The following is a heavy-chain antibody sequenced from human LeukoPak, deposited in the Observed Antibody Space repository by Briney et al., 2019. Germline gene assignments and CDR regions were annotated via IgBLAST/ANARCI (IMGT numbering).Heavy chain of an antibody. CDR3: ARGYFDRNDY. D-gene: IGHD3-9*01. J-gene: IGHJ4*02. CDR1: GGSFSGYY. V-gene: IGHV4-34*01. CDR2: INHSGST. Sequence: SETLSLTFAVHGGSFSGYYWSWIRQPPGKGLEWIGEINHSGSTNYNPSLKSRVTISVDTSKNQFSLKLSSVTAADTAVYYCARGYFDRNDYWGQGTLVTVSS.